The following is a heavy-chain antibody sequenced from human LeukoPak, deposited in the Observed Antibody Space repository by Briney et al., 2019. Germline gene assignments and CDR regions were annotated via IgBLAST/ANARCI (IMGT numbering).Heavy chain of an antibody. CDR2: LKSDGSST. CDR1: GFKLSSYY. J-gene: IGHJ4*02. Sequence: PGGSLRLACAASGFKLSSYYMDWVRQGPGKGLVWVSRLKSDGSSTKYADSVQGRFTISRDDAKNTLYLQITSVRVEDAAVYYCARTTMETQYFDRWGQGTLVTVSS. D-gene: IGHD1-1*01. CDR3: ARTTMETQYFDR. V-gene: IGHV3-74*03.